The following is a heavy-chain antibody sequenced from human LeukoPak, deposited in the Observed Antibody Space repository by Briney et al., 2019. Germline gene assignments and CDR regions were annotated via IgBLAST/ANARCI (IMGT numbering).Heavy chain of an antibody. Sequence: GGSLRLSCAASGFTFSSYTMSWVRQAPGKGLEWVSTITTSDGNTYYADSVKGRFTVSRGNSKNTLYLHVNSPRPEDTAVYYCARDPLKYSSGCYPDYWGQGTLVTVSS. J-gene: IGHJ4*02. D-gene: IGHD6-19*01. CDR3: ARDPLKYSSGCYPDY. V-gene: IGHV3-23*01. CDR1: GFTFSSYT. CDR2: ITTSDGNT.